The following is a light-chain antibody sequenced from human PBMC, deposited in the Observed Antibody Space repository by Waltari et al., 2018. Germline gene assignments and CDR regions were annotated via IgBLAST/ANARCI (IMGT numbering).Light chain of an antibody. CDR3: QQYYSTPYT. CDR2: WAS. Sequence: DIVMTQSPDSLAVSLGERATINCKSSQSVLYSSNNENYLAWYHQKPGHPPKLLIYWASTRESGVPDRFSGSGSGTDFTLTINSLQAEDVAVYYCQQYYSTPYTFGQGTKLEIK. J-gene: IGKJ2*01. V-gene: IGKV4-1*01. CDR1: QSVLYSSNNENY.